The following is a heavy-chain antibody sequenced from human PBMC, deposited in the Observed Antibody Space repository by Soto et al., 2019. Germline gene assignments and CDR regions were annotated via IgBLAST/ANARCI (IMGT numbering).Heavy chain of an antibody. V-gene: IGHV5-51*01. CDR1: GYSFTSYW. CDR2: IYPGDSDT. J-gene: IGHJ3*02. CDR3: ARQRIWEGTGYDAFDI. Sequence: GESLKISCKGSGYSFTSYWIGWVRQMPGKGLEWMGIIYPGDSDTRYSPSFQGQVTISADKSISTAYLQWSSLKASDTAMYYCARQRIWEGTGYDAFDIWGQGTMVTVSS. D-gene: IGHD2-21*01.